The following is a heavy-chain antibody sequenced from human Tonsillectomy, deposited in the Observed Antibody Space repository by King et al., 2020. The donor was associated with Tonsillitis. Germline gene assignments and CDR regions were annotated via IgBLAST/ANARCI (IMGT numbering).Heavy chain of an antibody. CDR2: ISYDGSNK. Sequence: QVQLVESGGGVVQPGRSLRLSCAASGFTFSTYAMHWVRQAPGKGLEWVAVISYDGSNKYYADSVKGRFTISRDNSKNTLYLQMNSLRAADTAVYYCARLYSYGSGSYDYWGQGTLVTVSS. V-gene: IGHV3-30-3*01. J-gene: IGHJ4*02. CDR3: ARLYSYGSGSYDY. CDR1: GFTFSTYA. D-gene: IGHD3-10*01.